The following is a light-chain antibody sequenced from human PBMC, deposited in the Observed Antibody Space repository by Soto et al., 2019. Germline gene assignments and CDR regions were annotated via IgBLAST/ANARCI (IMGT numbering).Light chain of an antibody. CDR1: QSVSSN. J-gene: IGKJ1*01. V-gene: IGKV3-15*01. CDR2: GAS. CDR3: LQYHNLWA. Sequence: EIVMTQSPATLSVSPGERATLSCRASQSVSSNLAWYQQKPGQAPRLLIYGASTRATGVPARFSGSGSGTDSTLTISSLQSEDFTVYSCLQYHNLWAFGQGTKVDIK.